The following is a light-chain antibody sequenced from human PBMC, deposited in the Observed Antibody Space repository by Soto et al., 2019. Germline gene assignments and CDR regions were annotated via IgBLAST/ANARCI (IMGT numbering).Light chain of an antibody. CDR1: SSDVGGYNY. V-gene: IGLV2-14*01. Sequence: QSVLTRPASGSGSPGQSITISCTGTSSDVGGYNYVSWYQQHPGKAPKLMIYDVSNRPSGVSNRFSGSKSVNTASLPISGLQAEDEADYYCSSYTSSSTLYVFGTGTKVTVL. CDR2: DVS. J-gene: IGLJ1*01. CDR3: SSYTSSSTLYV.